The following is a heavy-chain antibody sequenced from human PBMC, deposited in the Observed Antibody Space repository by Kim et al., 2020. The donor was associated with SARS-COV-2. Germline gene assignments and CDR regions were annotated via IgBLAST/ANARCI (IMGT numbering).Heavy chain of an antibody. J-gene: IGHJ4*02. CDR1: GFTFSSYE. CDR3: ARVVREGITMIPRVSDY. V-gene: IGHV3-48*03. CDR2: ISSSGSTI. Sequence: GGSLRLSCAASGFTFSSYEMNWVRQAPGKGLEWVSYISSSGSTIYYADSVKGRFTISRDNAKNSLYLQMNSLRAEDTAVYYCARVVREGITMIPRVSDYWGQGTLVTVSS. D-gene: IGHD3-22*01.